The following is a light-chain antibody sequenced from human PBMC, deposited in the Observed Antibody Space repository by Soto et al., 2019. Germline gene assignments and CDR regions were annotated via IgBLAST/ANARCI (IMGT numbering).Light chain of an antibody. V-gene: IGLV1-44*01. Sequence: QSALTQPPSASGTPGQRVTISCSGSSSNIGSNTVNWYQQLPGTAPKLLIYSNNHRPSGVPDRFSGSKSGTSASLAISGLQSDDEADYYCAAWDDSLNGVVFGGGTQLTVL. CDR2: SNN. J-gene: IGLJ2*01. CDR1: SSNIGSNT. CDR3: AAWDDSLNGVV.